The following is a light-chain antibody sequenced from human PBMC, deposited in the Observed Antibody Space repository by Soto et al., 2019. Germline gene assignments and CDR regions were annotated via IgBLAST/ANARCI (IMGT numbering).Light chain of an antibody. CDR2: EGS. CDR3: CSYAGSSTWV. Sequence: QSALTQPASVSGSPGQSITISCTGTSSDVGSYNLVSWYRLHPGKAPKLMIYEGSKRPSGVSNRFSGSKSGNTASLTISGLQAEDEADYYCCSYAGSSTWVFGGGTKLTVL. V-gene: IGLV2-23*01. J-gene: IGLJ3*02. CDR1: SSDVGSYNL.